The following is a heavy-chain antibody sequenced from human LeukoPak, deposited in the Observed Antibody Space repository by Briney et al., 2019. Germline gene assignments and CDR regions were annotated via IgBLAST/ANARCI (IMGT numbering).Heavy chain of an antibody. Sequence: SETLSLTCTVSGGSINNYYWSWIRQPAGKGLEWIGRIYTRGRTNYNPSLKSRVTMSVDTSKNQFSLKLSSVTAADTAVYYCARGRYCSADICSGGDAFDIWGQGTMVSVSS. CDR3: ARGRYCSADICSGGDAFDI. D-gene: IGHD2-15*01. CDR2: IYTRGRT. J-gene: IGHJ3*02. CDR1: GGSINNYY. V-gene: IGHV4-4*07.